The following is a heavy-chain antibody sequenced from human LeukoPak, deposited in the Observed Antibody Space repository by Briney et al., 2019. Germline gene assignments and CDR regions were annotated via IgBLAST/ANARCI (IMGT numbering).Heavy chain of an antibody. CDR3: AKYNYDGTLGYYYYYGMDV. Sequence: GGSLRLSCAASGFTFSSYSMNWVRQAPGKGLEWVSSISSSSSYIYYADSVKGRFTISRDNAKNTLYLQMNSLRAEDTAVYYCAKYNYDGTLGYYYYYGMDVWGQGTTVTVSS. J-gene: IGHJ6*02. CDR1: GFTFSSYS. CDR2: ISSSSSYI. V-gene: IGHV3-21*01. D-gene: IGHD4-23*01.